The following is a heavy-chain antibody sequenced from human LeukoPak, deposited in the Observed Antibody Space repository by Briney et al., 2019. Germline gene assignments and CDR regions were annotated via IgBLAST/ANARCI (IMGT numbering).Heavy chain of an antibody. CDR1: EFTFSSYS. D-gene: IGHD3-3*01. J-gene: IGHJ5*02. Sequence: GGSLRLSCAASEFTFSSYSMNWVRQAPGKGLEWVSSISSSSSYIYYADSVKGRFTISRDNAKNSLYLQMNSLRAEDTAVYYCARAEREWLTSWFDPWGQGTLVTVSS. CDR3: ARAEREWLTSWFDP. V-gene: IGHV3-21*01. CDR2: ISSSSSYI.